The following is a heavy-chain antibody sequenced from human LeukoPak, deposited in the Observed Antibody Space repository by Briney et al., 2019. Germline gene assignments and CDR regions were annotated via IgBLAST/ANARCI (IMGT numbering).Heavy chain of an antibody. CDR3: ARQTLGGRNSYHFDS. D-gene: IGHD5-18*01. CDR1: GGSISSSSYY. V-gene: IGHV4-39*01. J-gene: IGHJ4*02. Sequence: SETLSLTCTVSGGSISSSSYYWGWIRQPPGKGLEWIGSIYYSGSTYYNPSLKSRVTISVDTSKNQFSLKLSSVTAADTAVYYCARQTLGGRNSYHFDSWGQGTLVTVSS. CDR2: IYYSGST.